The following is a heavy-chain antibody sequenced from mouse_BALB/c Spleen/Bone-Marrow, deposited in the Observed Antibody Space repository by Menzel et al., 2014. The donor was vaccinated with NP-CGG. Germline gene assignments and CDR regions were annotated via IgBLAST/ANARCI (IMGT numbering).Heavy chain of an antibody. V-gene: IGHV7-3*02. CDR1: GFTFXDYY. D-gene: IGHD2-4*01. Sequence: EVKLVESGGGLVQPGGSLRLSCTTSGFTFXDYYMSWVRQPPGKALEWLGFIRNKANGYTTEYSASVKGRFTISRDNSQSIPYLQMNTLRAEDSATYYCARDRGLTYFDYWGQGTTLTVSS. CDR3: ARDRGLTYFDY. CDR2: IRNKANGYTT. J-gene: IGHJ2*01.